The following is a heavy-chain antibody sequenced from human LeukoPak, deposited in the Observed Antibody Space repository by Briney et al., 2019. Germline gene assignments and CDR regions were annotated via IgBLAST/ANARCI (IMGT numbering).Heavy chain of an antibody. CDR1: GYTFTGYY. CDR2: INPNSGGT. CDR3: ARVRIVGATTTVPFDY. Sequence: ASVKVSCKASGYTFTGYYMHWVRQAPGQGLEWMGWINPNSGGTNYAQKFQGRVTMTRDTSISTAYMELSRLRSDDTAVYYCARVRIVGATTTVPFDYWGQGTLATVSS. D-gene: IGHD1-26*01. J-gene: IGHJ4*02. V-gene: IGHV1-2*02.